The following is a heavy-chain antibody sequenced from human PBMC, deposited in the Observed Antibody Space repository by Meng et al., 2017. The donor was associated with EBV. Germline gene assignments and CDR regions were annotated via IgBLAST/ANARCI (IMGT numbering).Heavy chain of an antibody. D-gene: IGHD5-12*01. Sequence: EVQLVGSGGGLIPPGGSVRLSCAASGFTVSSNYMSWVRQAPGKGLEWVSVSYSGGSTSYADSVKGRFTISRDNSKNTLYLQMNSLRAEDTAVYYCAKHRLGPLDYWGQGTLVTVSS. J-gene: IGHJ4*02. CDR3: AKHRLGPLDY. CDR2: SYSGGST. V-gene: IGHV3-53*01. CDR1: GFTVSSNY.